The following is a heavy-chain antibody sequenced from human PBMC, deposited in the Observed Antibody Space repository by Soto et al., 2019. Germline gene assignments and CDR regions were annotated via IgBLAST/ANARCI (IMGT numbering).Heavy chain of an antibody. Sequence: GGSLRLSCAASGFTFSNAWMSWVRQAPGKGLEWVGRIKSKTDGGTTDYAAPVKGRFTISRDDSKNTLYLQMNSLKTEDTAVYYCTTDPARRFLEWLSPYYGMDVWGQGTTVTV. V-gene: IGHV3-15*01. CDR2: IKSKTDGGTT. J-gene: IGHJ6*02. D-gene: IGHD3-3*01. CDR1: GFTFSNAW. CDR3: TTDPARRFLEWLSPYYGMDV.